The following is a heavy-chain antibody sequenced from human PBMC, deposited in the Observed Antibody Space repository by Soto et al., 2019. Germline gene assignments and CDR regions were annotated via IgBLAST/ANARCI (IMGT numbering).Heavy chain of an antibody. Sequence: GGSLRLSCATSGFTFSSYTMHWVRQAPGKGLEWVAVIWYDGSNKYYADSMKGRFTIFRDNSENMLYLQMNSLRAEDTAVYYCARDHLGTVDLTGDFDYWGQGTLVTASS. V-gene: IGHV3-33*01. CDR3: ARDHLGTVDLTGDFDY. D-gene: IGHD3-9*01. J-gene: IGHJ4*02. CDR2: IWYDGSNK. CDR1: GFTFSSYT.